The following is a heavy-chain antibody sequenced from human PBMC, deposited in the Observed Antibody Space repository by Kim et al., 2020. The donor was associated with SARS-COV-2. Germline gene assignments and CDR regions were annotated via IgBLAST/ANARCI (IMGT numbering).Heavy chain of an antibody. Sequence: SETLSLTCTVSGGAMSSYYWSWIRQPPGKGLEWIGYIYYSGSSNYNPSLKSRVTILVDTSKNQFFLKLSSVTAADTAVYYCAREGGYGDAFDIWGQGTMV. CDR1: GGAMSSYY. CDR2: IYYSGSS. CDR3: AREGGYGDAFDI. J-gene: IGHJ3*02. D-gene: IGHD5-12*01. V-gene: IGHV4-59*13.